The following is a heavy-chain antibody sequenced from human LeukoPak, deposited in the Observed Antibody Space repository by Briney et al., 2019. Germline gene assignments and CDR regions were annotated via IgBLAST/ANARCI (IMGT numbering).Heavy chain of an antibody. CDR1: GYSFTSYW. Sequence: GESLKISCKGSGYSFTSYWIGWVRQMPGKGLEWMGIIYPGDSDTRYSPSFQGQVTISADKPISTAYLQWSSLKASDTAMYYCARIQWLDIGHYYGMDVWGQGTTVTVSS. D-gene: IGHD6-19*01. CDR3: ARIQWLDIGHYYGMDV. V-gene: IGHV5-51*04. J-gene: IGHJ6*02. CDR2: IYPGDSDT.